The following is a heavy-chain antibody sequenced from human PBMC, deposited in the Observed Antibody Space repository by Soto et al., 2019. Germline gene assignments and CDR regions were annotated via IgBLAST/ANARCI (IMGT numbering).Heavy chain of an antibody. CDR3: ARDKVGQWELPPYFDY. V-gene: IGHV1-69*12. CDR2: IIPIFGTA. J-gene: IGHJ4*02. CDR1: GGTFSSYA. Sequence: QVQLVQSGAEVKKPGSSVKVSCKASGGTFSSYAISWVRQAPGQGLEWMGGIIPIFGTANYAQKFQGRVTITADESTSTDYMELSSLRSEDTAVYYRARDKVGQWELPPYFDYWGQGTLVTVSS. D-gene: IGHD1-26*01.